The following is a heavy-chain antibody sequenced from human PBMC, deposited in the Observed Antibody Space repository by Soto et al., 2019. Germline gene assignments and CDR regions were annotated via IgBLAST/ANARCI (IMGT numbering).Heavy chain of an antibody. CDR1: GYSFAGYW. Sequence: GESLKISCKGSGYSFAGYWITWVRQKPGKGLEWMGRIDPSDSQTYYSPSFRGHVTISVTKSITTVFLQWSSLRAEDTAVYYCARAPPIDCSSTSCYSSNFDYWGQGTLVTVSS. CDR2: IDPSDSQT. D-gene: IGHD2-2*02. V-gene: IGHV5-10-1*01. CDR3: ARAPPIDCSSTSCYSSNFDY. J-gene: IGHJ4*02.